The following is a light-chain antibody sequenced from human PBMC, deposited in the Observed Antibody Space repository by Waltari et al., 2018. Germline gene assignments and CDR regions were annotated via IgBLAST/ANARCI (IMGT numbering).Light chain of an antibody. CDR1: QSDSKD. CDR2: DAS. J-gene: IGKJ1*01. V-gene: IGKV3-20*01. CDR3: QKYGTLPAT. Sequence: GERATLASRASQSDSKDLALYQQKPGQAPRVLIYDASTRATGIPDRYSATGWGTDFSLSIRRQEPEDFAVYYCQKYGTLPATFGQGTKVQMK.